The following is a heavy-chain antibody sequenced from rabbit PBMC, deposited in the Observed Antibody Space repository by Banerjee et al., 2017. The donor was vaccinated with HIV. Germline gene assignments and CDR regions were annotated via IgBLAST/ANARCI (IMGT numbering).Heavy chain of an antibody. Sequence: QSLEESGGGLVKPGASLTLTCTASGFTLSSYWMCWVRQAPGKGLEWIACIYAGNSGGTWYASWAKGRFTISKTSSTTVTLQMTSLTAADTATYFCARGDYTGLRGQGTLVTVS. J-gene: IGHJ3*01. CDR1: GFTLSSYW. D-gene: IGHD8-1*01. V-gene: IGHV1S40*01. CDR2: IYAGNSGGT. CDR3: ARGDYTGL.